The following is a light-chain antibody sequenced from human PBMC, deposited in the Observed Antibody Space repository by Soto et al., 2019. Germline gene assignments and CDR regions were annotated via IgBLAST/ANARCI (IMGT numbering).Light chain of an antibody. CDR3: QQYYSYPWT. Sequence: DIQMTQSPSSLSASVGDRVTITFRASQSISNYLNWYQQKPGRAPKLLIYTASSLQSGVPSRFSGSGSGTDFTLTISCLQSEDFATYYCQQYYSYPWTFGQGTKVDI. V-gene: IGKV1-39*01. CDR1: QSISNY. CDR2: TAS. J-gene: IGKJ1*01.